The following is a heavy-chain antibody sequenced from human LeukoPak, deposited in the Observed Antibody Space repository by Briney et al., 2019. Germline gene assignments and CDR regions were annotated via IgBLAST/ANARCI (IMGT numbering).Heavy chain of an antibody. CDR2: ISFSSSYI. CDR3: AKGIRAAALYYFDY. J-gene: IGHJ4*02. V-gene: IGHV3-21*04. D-gene: IGHD6-13*01. Sequence: GGSLRLSCAASGFTFSTYSMNWVRQAPGKGLEWVSSISFSSSYIYYADSVKGRFTISRDNAKNSLYVQMNSLRAEDTAVYYCAKGIRAAALYYFDYWGQGTLVTVSS. CDR1: GFTFSTYS.